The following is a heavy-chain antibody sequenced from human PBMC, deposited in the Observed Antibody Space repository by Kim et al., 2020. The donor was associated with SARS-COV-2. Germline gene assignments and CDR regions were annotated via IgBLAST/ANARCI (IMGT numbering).Heavy chain of an antibody. CDR3: ARDEGYSYGPLFDY. CDR2: IKQDGSEK. J-gene: IGHJ4*02. CDR1: GFTFSSYW. V-gene: IGHV3-7*01. Sequence: GGSLRLSCAASGFTFSSYWMSWVRQAPGKGLEWVANIKQDGSEKYYVDSVKGRFTISRDNAKNSLYLQMNSLRAEDTAVYYCARDEGYSYGPLFDYWGQGTLVTVSS. D-gene: IGHD5-18*01.